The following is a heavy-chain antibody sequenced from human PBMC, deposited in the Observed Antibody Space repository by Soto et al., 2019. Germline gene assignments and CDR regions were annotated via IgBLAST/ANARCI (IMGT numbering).Heavy chain of an antibody. V-gene: IGHV2-70*01. Sequence: SGPTLVNPTQTLTLTCTFSGFSLSTNGMCVSWIRQPPGKALEWLALIDWDDDKYYSTSLKTRLTISKDTSKNQVVLTMTNMDPVDTATYYCARRSPHCSGGSCYLDYWGQGTLVTVSS. CDR3: ARRSPHCSGGSCYLDY. J-gene: IGHJ4*02. CDR1: GFSLSTNGMC. D-gene: IGHD2-15*01. CDR2: IDWDDDK.